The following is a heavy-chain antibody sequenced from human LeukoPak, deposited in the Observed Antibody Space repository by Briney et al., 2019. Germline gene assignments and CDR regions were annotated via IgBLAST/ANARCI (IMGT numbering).Heavy chain of an antibody. D-gene: IGHD1-26*01. CDR1: GGTFSSYA. Sequence: ASVKVSCKASGGTFSSYAISWVRQAPGQGLEWMGGIIPIFGTANYAQKFQGRVTITADESTSAAYMELSSLRSEDTAVYYCAGERRELHYYYYGMDVWGQGTTVTVSS. J-gene: IGHJ6*02. CDR2: IIPIFGTA. CDR3: AGERRELHYYYYGMDV. V-gene: IGHV1-69*13.